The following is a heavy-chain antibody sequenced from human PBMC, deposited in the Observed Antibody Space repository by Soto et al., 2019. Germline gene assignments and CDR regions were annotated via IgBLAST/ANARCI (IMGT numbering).Heavy chain of an antibody. J-gene: IGHJ4*02. D-gene: IGHD2-2*01. CDR2: ISYDGSSK. Sequence: GGSLRLSCAASGFIFSSYGMHWVRQAPGKGLEWVAVISYDGSSKYYADSVKGRFTISRDNSENTLHLQMSSLRAEDTAMYYCAKGGEYQLLRIYFDYWGQGTPVTVSS. CDR1: GFIFSSYG. CDR3: AKGGEYQLLRIYFDY. V-gene: IGHV3-30*18.